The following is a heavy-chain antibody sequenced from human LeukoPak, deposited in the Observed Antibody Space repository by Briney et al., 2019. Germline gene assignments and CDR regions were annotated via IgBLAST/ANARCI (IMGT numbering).Heavy chain of an antibody. CDR3: ARVSALWSGYYYYYMDV. V-gene: IGHV1-18*01. D-gene: IGHD3-3*01. CDR2: ISAYNGNT. J-gene: IGHJ6*03. CDR1: GYTFTSYG. Sequence: ASVKVSCKASGYTFTSYGISWVRQAPGQGLEWMGWISAYNGNTNYAQKLQGRVTMTTDTSTSTACMELRSLRSDDTAVYYCARVSALWSGYYYYYMDVWGKGTTVTVSS.